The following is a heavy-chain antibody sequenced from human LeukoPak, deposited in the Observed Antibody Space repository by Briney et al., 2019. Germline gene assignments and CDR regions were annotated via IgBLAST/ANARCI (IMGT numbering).Heavy chain of an antibody. CDR3: ATESLLDRWAEQPSKPHYYYYYGMDV. CDR2: FDPEDGET. D-gene: IGHD1/OR15-1a*01. J-gene: IGHJ6*02. Sequence: ASVKVSCKVSGYTLTELSMHWVRQAPGKGLEWMGGFDPEDGETIYAQKFQGRVTMTEDTSTDTAYMEPSSLRSEDTAVYYCATESLLDRWAEQPSKPHYYYYYGMDVWGQGTTVTVSS. V-gene: IGHV1-24*01. CDR1: GYTLTELS.